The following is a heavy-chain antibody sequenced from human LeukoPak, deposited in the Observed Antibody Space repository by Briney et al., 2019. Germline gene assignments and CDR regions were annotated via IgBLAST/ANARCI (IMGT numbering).Heavy chain of an antibody. V-gene: IGHV3-21*01. J-gene: IGHJ6*03. CDR2: ISSSSSYI. Sequence: GGSLRLSCAASGFTFSSYSMNWVRQAPGKGLEWVSSISSSSSYIYYADSVKGRFTISRDNAKNSLYLQMNSLRAEDTAVYYCARTHDFWSAYYYYYMDVWGKGTTVTVSS. D-gene: IGHD3-3*01. CDR1: GFTFSSYS. CDR3: ARTHDFWSAYYYYYMDV.